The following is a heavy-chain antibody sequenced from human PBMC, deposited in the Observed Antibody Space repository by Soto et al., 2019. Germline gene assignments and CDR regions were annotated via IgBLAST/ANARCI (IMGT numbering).Heavy chain of an antibody. CDR2: ISYDGSNK. CDR1: GFTFSSYG. Sequence: QVQLVESGGGVVQPGRSLRLSCAASGFTFSSYGMHWVRQAPGKGLEWVAVISYDGSNKYYADSVKGRFTISRDNSKNTLYLQVNSLRAEDTAVYYPVVAAAGADYWGQGTLVTVSS. J-gene: IGHJ4*02. D-gene: IGHD6-13*01. CDR3: VVAAAGADY. V-gene: IGHV3-30*03.